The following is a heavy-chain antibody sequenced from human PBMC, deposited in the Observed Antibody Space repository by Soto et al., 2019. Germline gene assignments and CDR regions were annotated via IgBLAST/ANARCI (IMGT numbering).Heavy chain of an antibody. CDR3: AREGSYDFWSGQYNYYGMDV. J-gene: IGHJ6*02. CDR1: GYTFTSYG. CDR2: ISAYNGNT. Sequence: GASVKGSCKASGYTFTSYGISWVRQAPGQGLEWMGWISAYNGNTNYAQKLQGRVTMTTDTSTSTAYMELRSLRSDDTAVYYCAREGSYDFWSGQYNYYGMDVWGQGTTVTVSS. V-gene: IGHV1-18*01. D-gene: IGHD3-3*01.